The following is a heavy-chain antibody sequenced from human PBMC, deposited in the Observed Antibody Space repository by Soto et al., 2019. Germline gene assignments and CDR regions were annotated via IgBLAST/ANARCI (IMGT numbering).Heavy chain of an antibody. D-gene: IGHD2-2*01. J-gene: IGHJ5*02. V-gene: IGHV1-69*06. CDR1: GGTFSSYA. CDR2: IIPIFGKA. Sequence: QVQLVQSGAEVKKPGSSVKVSCKASGGTFSSYAISWVRQAPGQGLEWMGGIIPIFGKANYAQKFQGRVTITADKSTSTAYMELSSLRSEDTAVYYCARVQVVPAAIRLNWFDPWGQGTLVTVSS. CDR3: ARVQVVPAAIRLNWFDP.